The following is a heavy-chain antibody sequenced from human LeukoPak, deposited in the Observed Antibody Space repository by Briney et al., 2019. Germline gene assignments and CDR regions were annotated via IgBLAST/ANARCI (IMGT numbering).Heavy chain of an antibody. J-gene: IGHJ6*04. Sequence: PGGSVRLSCAASGFTFSSYEMNWVRQAPGKGLEWVSYISSSGNTIYYADSVKGRFTISRDNAKNSLYLQMNSLRAEDTAVYYCAELGITMIGGVWGKGTTVTISS. CDR2: ISSSGNTI. V-gene: IGHV3-48*03. CDR1: GFTFSSYE. D-gene: IGHD3-10*02. CDR3: AELGITMIGGV.